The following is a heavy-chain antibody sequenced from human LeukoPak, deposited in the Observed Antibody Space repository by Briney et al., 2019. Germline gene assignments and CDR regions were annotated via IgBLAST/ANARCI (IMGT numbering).Heavy chain of an antibody. J-gene: IGHJ4*02. V-gene: IGHV1-8*01. CDR3: ARSWVAAAACFDY. D-gene: IGHD6-13*01. CDR2: MNPNSGNT. CDR1: GYTFTSYD. Sequence: ASVKVSCKASGYTFTSYDINWVRQATGQGLEWMGWMNPNSGNTGYAQKFQGRVTMTRNTSISTAYMGLSSLRSEDTAVYYCARSWVAAAACFDYWGQGTLVTVSS.